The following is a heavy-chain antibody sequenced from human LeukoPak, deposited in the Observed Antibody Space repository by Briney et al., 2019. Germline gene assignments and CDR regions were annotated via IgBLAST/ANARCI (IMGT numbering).Heavy chain of an antibody. J-gene: IGHJ4*02. CDR3: ARAAYSGSYHSDY. Sequence: SETLSLTCTVSGGSISSGDYYWSWIRQPPGKGLEWIGYIYYSGSTYYNPSLKSRVTISVDTSKNQFSLKLSSVTAADTAVYYCARAAYSGSYHSDYWGQGTLVTVSS. CDR2: IYYSGST. D-gene: IGHD1-26*01. CDR1: GGSISSGDYY. V-gene: IGHV4-30-4*02.